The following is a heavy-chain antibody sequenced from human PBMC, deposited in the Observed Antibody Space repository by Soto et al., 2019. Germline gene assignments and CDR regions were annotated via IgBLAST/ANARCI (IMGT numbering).Heavy chain of an antibody. D-gene: IGHD3-16*02. J-gene: IGHJ5*02. V-gene: IGHV1-8*01. CDR2: MNPNSGNT. Sequence: VXSVKVSCKASVYTFTSYDINWVRQATGQGLEWMGWMNPNSGNTGYAQKFQGRVTMTRNTSISTAYMELSSLRSEDTAVYYCARMYYDYVWGSYRLDWFDHWGQGTLVTVSS. CDR1: VYTFTSYD. CDR3: ARMYYDYVWGSYRLDWFDH.